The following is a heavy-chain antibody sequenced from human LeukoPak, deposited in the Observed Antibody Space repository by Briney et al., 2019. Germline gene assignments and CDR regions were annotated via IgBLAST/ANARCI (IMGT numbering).Heavy chain of an antibody. D-gene: IGHD7-27*01. CDR1: GFTFSSYA. J-gene: IGHJ4*02. V-gene: IGHV3-30*04. CDR3: ARSPGPFDY. CDR2: ISYDGRNK. Sequence: AGRSLRLSCAASGFTFSSYAMHWVRQAPGKGLEWVAVISYDGRNKYYAASVKGRFTISRDNSKNTLYLQMNSLRAEDTAVYYCARSPGPFDYWGQGTLVTVSS.